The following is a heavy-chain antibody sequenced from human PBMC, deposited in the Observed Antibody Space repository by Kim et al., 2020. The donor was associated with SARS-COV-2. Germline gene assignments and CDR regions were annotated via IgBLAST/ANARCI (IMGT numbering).Heavy chain of an antibody. J-gene: IGHJ4*02. V-gene: IGHV3-49*04. CDR1: GFTFGDYA. CDR3: TSRYFDWLLKGPDF. Sequence: GGSLRLSCVASGFTFGDYAMSWVRQAPGKGLEWVGFIRGKAFGASTDYAASLGGRFTISRDDYTGIAYLQMNSLKIEDTAVYYCTSRYFDWLLKGPDFWGQGTLVTVSS. CDR2: IRGKAFGAST. D-gene: IGHD3-9*01.